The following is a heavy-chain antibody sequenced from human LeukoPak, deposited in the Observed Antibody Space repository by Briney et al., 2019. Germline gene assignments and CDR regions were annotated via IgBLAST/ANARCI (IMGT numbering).Heavy chain of an antibody. CDR3: ASSGGYYSFDY. V-gene: IGHV4-38-2*01. CDR2: IYHSGST. Sequence: SETLSLTCPVSGYSISSGYYWGWIRQPPGKGLEWIGSIYHSGSTYYNPSLKSRVTISVDTSKNQFSLKLSSVTAADTAVYYCASSGGYYSFDYWGQGTLVTASS. J-gene: IGHJ4*02. CDR1: GYSISSGYY. D-gene: IGHD3-10*01.